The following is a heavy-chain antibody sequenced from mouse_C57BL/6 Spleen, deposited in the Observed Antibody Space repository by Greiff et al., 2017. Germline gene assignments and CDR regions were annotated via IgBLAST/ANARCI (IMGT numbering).Heavy chain of an antibody. Sequence: DVQLQESGPELVKPGASVKMSCKASGYTFTDYYMHWVKQSPGKGLEWIGYINPNNGGTSYNQKFKGTATVTVNQSSSTAYMELRSLTSDESAVEDCARGWSCFDYWGQGTTLTVSS. CDR1: GYTFTDYY. CDR2: INPNNGGT. CDR3: ARGWSCFDY. V-gene: IGHV1-22*01. J-gene: IGHJ2*01. D-gene: IGHD1-1*02.